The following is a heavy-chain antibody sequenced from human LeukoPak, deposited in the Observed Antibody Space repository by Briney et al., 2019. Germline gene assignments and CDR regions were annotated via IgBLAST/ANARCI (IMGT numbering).Heavy chain of an antibody. CDR1: GGSISSYY. Sequence: SETLSLTCTVSGGSISSYYWSWIRQPPGKGLEWIGDIYYSGSTKYKPSLKSRVTISVDTSKNHFSLKLSSVTAADTALYYCARAPIVGATMDYWGQGTLVTVSS. V-gene: IGHV4-59*08. CDR3: ARAPIVGATMDY. J-gene: IGHJ4*02. CDR2: IYYSGST. D-gene: IGHD1-26*01.